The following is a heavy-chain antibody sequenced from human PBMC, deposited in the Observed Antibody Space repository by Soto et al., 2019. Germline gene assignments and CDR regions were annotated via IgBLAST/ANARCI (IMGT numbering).Heavy chain of an antibody. CDR1: GFSFKNYA. CDR3: ARDLSMGGFDP. D-gene: IGHD3-16*01. Sequence: QMHLMESGGGVVQPGRSLRLSCAASGFSFKNYAMHWVRQAPGKGLEWVATISHDGRGIYYADAMRGRFTISRDNSKSTVYLQVNTLRVDDTAVYSCARDLSMGGFDPWGQGTLVTVSS. V-gene: IGHV3-30*04. J-gene: IGHJ5*02. CDR2: ISHDGRGI.